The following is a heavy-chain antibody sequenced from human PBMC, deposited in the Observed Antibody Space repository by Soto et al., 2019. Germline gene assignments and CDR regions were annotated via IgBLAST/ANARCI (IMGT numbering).Heavy chain of an antibody. V-gene: IGHV3-9*01. CDR3: AKDIRPRLGGAAAGLTQTAFDY. D-gene: IGHD6-13*01. Sequence: AGGSLRLSCAASGFTFDDYAMHWVRQAPGKGLEWVSGISWNSGSIGYADSVKGRFTISRDNAKNSLYLQMNSLRAEDTALYYCAKDIRPRLGGAAAGLTQTAFDYWGQGTLVTVSS. CDR1: GFTFDDYA. CDR2: ISWNSGSI. J-gene: IGHJ4*02.